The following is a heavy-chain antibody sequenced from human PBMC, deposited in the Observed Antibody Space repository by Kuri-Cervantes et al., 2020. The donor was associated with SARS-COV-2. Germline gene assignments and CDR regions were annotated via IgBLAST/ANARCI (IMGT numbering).Heavy chain of an antibody. CDR1: GFTVSSNY. D-gene: IGHD3-22*01. CDR2: IYSGGGT. CDR3: ARSTPFRRLVVISQGGAFDI. V-gene: IGHV3-53*01. Sequence: GESLKISCAASGFTVSSNYMSWVRQAPGKGLEWVSVIYSGGGTYYADSVKGRFTISRDNYKNTLYLQMNSLRAEDTAVYYCARSTPFRRLVVISQGGAFDIWGQGTMVTVSS. J-gene: IGHJ3*02.